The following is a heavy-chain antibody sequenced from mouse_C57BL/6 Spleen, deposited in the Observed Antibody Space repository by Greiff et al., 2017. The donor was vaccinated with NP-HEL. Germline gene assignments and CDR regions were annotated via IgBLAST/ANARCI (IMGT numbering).Heavy chain of an antibody. CDR1: GYAFSSYW. CDR2: IYPGDGDT. Sequence: QVQLKQSGAELVKPGASVKISCKASGYAFSSYWMNWVKQRPGKGLEWIGQIYPGDGDTNYNGKFKGKATLTADQSSSTAYMQLSSLTSEDSAVYFCARGGGFYAMDYWGQGTSVTVSS. J-gene: IGHJ4*01. V-gene: IGHV1-80*01. CDR3: ARGGGFYAMDY.